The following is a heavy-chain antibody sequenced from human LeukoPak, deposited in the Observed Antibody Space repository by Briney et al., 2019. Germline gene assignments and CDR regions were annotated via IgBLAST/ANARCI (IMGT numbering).Heavy chain of an antibody. V-gene: IGHV4-34*01. Sequence: PSETLSLTCAVYGGSFSGYYWSWIRQPPGKGLEWIGEINHSGSTNYNPSLKSRVTISVDTSKNQFSLKLSSVTAADTAVYYCARLDWFGAFDIWGQGTMVTVSS. J-gene: IGHJ3*02. CDR3: ARLDWFGAFDI. CDR2: INHSGST. CDR1: GGSFSGYY. D-gene: IGHD3-9*01.